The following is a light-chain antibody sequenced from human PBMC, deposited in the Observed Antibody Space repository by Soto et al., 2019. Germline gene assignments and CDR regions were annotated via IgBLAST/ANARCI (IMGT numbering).Light chain of an antibody. CDR3: SSYTTIKTVV. J-gene: IGLJ2*01. Sequence: QSALTQPASVSGSPGQTINISCTGTSSDIGTYTYVSWFQHHPGKAPKIIIFEVSNRPSGISDRFSGFKSANTAYLTISGVQPEDEADYHCSSYTTIKTVVFGGGTKLTVL. CDR2: EVS. CDR1: SSDIGTYTY. V-gene: IGLV2-14*01.